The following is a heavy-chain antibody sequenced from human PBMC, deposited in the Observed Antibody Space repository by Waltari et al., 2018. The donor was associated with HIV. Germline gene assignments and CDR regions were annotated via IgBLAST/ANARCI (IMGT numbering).Heavy chain of an antibody. J-gene: IGHJ3*02. CDR2: ISSSGSTI. CDR1: GFTFSSYE. Sequence: EVQVVESGGGLVQPGGSVRLSCAAYGFTFSSYEMNWGRQAPGKGLEWVSYISSSGSTIYFADSVKGRFTMSRDNAKNSLYLRMNSLRAEDTAVYYCARAFMIRGTGAFDSWGQGTMVTVSS. D-gene: IGHD3-10*01. V-gene: IGHV3-48*03. CDR3: ARAFMIRGTGAFDS.